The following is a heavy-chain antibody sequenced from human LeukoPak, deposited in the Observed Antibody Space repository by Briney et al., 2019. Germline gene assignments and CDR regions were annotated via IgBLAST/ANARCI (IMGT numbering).Heavy chain of an antibody. V-gene: IGHV3-30*02. Sequence: GGSLRLSCEASGFIFSNYGMHWVRQAPGKGLEWVAFIWFDGSNKYYADSVKGRFTISRDNSKNTLYLQMNSLRGEDTAVYYCAKSLLTTASGTGRAFDIWGQGTMVTVSA. D-gene: IGHD1-26*01. CDR1: GFIFSNYG. CDR3: AKSLLTTASGTGRAFDI. CDR2: IWFDGSNK. J-gene: IGHJ3*02.